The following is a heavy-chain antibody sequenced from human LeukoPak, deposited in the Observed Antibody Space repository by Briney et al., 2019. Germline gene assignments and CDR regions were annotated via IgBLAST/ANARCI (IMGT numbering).Heavy chain of an antibody. Sequence: SETLSLTCTVSGGSISSGDYYWSWIRQPPGKGLEWIGYIYHSGSIHYNPSLKSRVTISVDRSKNQFSLKLSSVTAADTAVYYCARGKARYSGYDFPFDHWGQGTLVTVSS. D-gene: IGHD5-12*01. CDR2: IYHSGSI. V-gene: IGHV4-30-2*01. CDR3: ARGKARYSGYDFPFDH. CDR1: GGSISSGDYY. J-gene: IGHJ4*02.